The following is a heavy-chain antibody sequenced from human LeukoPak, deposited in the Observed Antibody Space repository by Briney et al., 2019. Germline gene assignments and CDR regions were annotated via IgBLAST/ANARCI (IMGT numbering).Heavy chain of an antibody. V-gene: IGHV4-59*01. CDR1: GGSISSYY. CDR2: IYYSGST. Sequence: PSGTLSLTCTVSGGSISSYYWSWIRQPPGKGLEWIGYIYYSGSTNYNPSLKSRVTISVDTSKNQFSLKLSSVTAADTAVYYCAREGLRVAHAYFDYWGQGTLVTVSS. J-gene: IGHJ4*02. D-gene: IGHD2-8*02. CDR3: AREGLRVAHAYFDY.